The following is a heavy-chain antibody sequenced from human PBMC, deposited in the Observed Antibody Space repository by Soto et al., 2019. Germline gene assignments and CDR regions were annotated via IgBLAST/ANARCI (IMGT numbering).Heavy chain of an antibody. CDR1: GGSVSSGSYY. V-gene: IGHV4-61*01. J-gene: IGHJ5*02. CDR2: IYYSGST. Sequence: SETLSLTCTVSGGSVSSGSYYWSWIRQPPGKGLEWIGYIYYSGSTNYNPSLKSRVTISVDTSKNQFSLKLSSVTAADTAVYYCARGRIAAAGGNWFDPWGQGTPVTVSS. CDR3: ARGRIAAAGGNWFDP. D-gene: IGHD6-13*01.